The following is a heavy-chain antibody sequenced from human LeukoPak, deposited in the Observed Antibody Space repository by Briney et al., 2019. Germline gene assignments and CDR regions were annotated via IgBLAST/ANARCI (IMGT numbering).Heavy chain of an antibody. Sequence: ASVKVSCKASGYTFTGYYMHWVRQATGQGREWMGWINPNSGGTNYAQKFQGRVTMTRDTSISTAYMELSRLRSDDTAVYYCASDPLGFGELSDWFDPWGQGTLVTVSS. CDR3: ASDPLGFGELSDWFDP. CDR2: INPNSGGT. D-gene: IGHD3-10*01. CDR1: GYTFTGYY. J-gene: IGHJ5*02. V-gene: IGHV1-2*02.